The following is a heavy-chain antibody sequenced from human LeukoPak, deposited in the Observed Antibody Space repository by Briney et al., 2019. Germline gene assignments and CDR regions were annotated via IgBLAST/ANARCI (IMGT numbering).Heavy chain of an antibody. J-gene: IGHJ4*02. V-gene: IGHV3-23*01. Sequence: GGTLRLSCAASGFTFSTFGMSWVRQAPGKGLEWVSAISGSGGATFYADSVKGRFTISRDSSKNTLYLQMNSLRGEDTAVYYCAKGPLLWDWGQGTLVTVSS. CDR3: AKGPLLWD. CDR2: ISGSGGAT. CDR1: GFTFSTFG. D-gene: IGHD2/OR15-2a*01.